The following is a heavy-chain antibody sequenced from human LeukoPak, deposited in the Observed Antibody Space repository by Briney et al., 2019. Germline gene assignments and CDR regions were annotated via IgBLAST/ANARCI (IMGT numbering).Heavy chain of an antibody. V-gene: IGHV5-51*01. CDR2: IYPGDSYT. J-gene: IGHJ5*02. Sequence: GASLQISCQCSGSIFSSYWIGWGRQLPGKGLEWMGIIYPGDSYTRYSPSFQRQVTISADKSVSTAYLQWSSLKASDTAMYYCARQWGDCSSTSCYSASWGQGTLVTVSS. CDR1: GSIFSSYW. CDR3: ARQWGDCSSTSCYSAS. D-gene: IGHD2-2*01.